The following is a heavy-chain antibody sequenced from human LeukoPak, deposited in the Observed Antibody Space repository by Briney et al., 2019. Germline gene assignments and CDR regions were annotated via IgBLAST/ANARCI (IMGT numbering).Heavy chain of an antibody. D-gene: IGHD1-20*01. J-gene: IGHJ6*03. V-gene: IGHV4-59*01. CDR1: GDSISSYY. Sequence: SETLSLTCTVSGDSISSYYWTWIRQAPGKGLEWIGYVYYGGSTNYNPSLKSRVTISVDTSKNQFSLRLTSVTAADTAVYYCARDNWTGAHYYYFMDVWGKGTTVTVSS. CDR2: VYYGGST. CDR3: ARDNWTGAHYYYFMDV.